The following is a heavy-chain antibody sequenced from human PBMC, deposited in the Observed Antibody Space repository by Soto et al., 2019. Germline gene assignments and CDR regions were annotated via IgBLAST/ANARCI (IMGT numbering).Heavy chain of an antibody. D-gene: IGHD3-10*01. J-gene: IGHJ5*02. Sequence: GGSLRLSCAASGFTFSSYAMSWVRQAPGKGLEWVSAISGSGGSTYYADSVKGRFTISRDNSKNTLYLQMNSLRAEDTAVYYCAKDNWRRGRLYYYGSGRGGFDPWGQGTLVTVSS. CDR2: ISGSGGST. V-gene: IGHV3-23*01. CDR3: AKDNWRRGRLYYYGSGRGGFDP. CDR1: GFTFSSYA.